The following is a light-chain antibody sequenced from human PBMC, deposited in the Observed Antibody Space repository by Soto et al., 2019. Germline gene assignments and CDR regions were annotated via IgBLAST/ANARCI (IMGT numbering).Light chain of an antibody. J-gene: IGKJ1*01. CDR2: GGS. CDR1: QSVSSNY. CDR3: QQYSSSRT. V-gene: IGKV3-20*01. Sequence: DIVLTQSPGTLSLSPGERATLSCRASQSVSSNYLAWYQQKPGQAPRLLIHGGSSRATGIPVRFSGSGSETDFTLTNTRLEPEDFAMYYCQQYSSSRTFGQGTKVDIK.